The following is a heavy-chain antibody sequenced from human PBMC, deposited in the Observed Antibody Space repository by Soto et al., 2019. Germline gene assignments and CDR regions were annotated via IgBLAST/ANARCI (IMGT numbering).Heavy chain of an antibody. CDR3: VSGSFPNWFDP. CDR2: IYWDDDR. D-gene: IGHD3-10*01. J-gene: IGHJ5*02. V-gene: IGHV2-5*02. Sequence: QITLKESGPTLVKPTQTLTLTCTFSGFSFSTPGVGVGWIRQPPGEALEWLELIYWDDDRRYSPSLRSRLTIRKDTSKHQVVLTMTNMDPVDTATYYCVSGSFPNWFDPWGQGILVTVSS. CDR1: GFSFSTPGVG.